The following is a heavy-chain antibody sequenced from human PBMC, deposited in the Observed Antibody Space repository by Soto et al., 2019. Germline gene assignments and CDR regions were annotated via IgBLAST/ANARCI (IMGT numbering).Heavy chain of an antibody. V-gene: IGHV3-23*01. CDR1: GFTFTNYG. CDR2: ISGSGGQT. Sequence: GGSLRLSCAASGFTFTNYGMGWYRQSPGKGLEWISDISGSGGQTRYADSVQGRFAISRDNSKSTLFLEMSSLRVEDTAVYYCAKDELPGIMTAAGYWGQGTLVTVSS. D-gene: IGHD6-13*01. J-gene: IGHJ4*02. CDR3: AKDELPGIMTAAGY.